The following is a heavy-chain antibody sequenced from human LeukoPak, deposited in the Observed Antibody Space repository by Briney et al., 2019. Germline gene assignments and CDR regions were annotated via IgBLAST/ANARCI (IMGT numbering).Heavy chain of an antibody. J-gene: IGHJ4*02. Sequence: SETLSLTCTVSGGSVSSYYWSWIRQPPGQELEWIGYISDSGSTNYNPFLKSRITISVDTAGDQFSLWLSSVTAADTAVCCCARKISYISVFDQWGQGTLVTVSS. CDR2: ISDSGST. V-gene: IGHV4-59*02. CDR3: ARKISYISVFDQ. CDR1: GGSVSSYY. D-gene: IGHD2-15*01.